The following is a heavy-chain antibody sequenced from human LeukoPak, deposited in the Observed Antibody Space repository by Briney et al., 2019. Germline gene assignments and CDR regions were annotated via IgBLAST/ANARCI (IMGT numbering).Heavy chain of an antibody. Sequence: SETLSLTCPVSGYSISSGFYWGWIRQPPGKGLEWIGSIYHSGSTYYNPSLKSRVTLSVDTSKNQFSLKLTSVTAADTAVYYCASSLRYYYDSSGSPPLGTYYFDYWGQGTLVTVSS. J-gene: IGHJ4*02. CDR3: ASSLRYYYDSSGSPPLGTYYFDY. D-gene: IGHD3-22*01. CDR2: IYHSGST. V-gene: IGHV4-38-2*01. CDR1: GYSISSGFY.